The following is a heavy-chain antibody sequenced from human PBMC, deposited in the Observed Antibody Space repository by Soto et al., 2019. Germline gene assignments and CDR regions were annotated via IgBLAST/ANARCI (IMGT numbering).Heavy chain of an antibody. CDR2: IYHTGST. CDR3: ASFSGATYGDYGGGINY. J-gene: IGHJ4*02. CDR1: GGSITNSIC. Sequence: PSETLSLTCAVSGGSITNSICLMLFRHPPGKGLEWIGEIYHTGSTDYNPSLKSRVTISVDTSKNQFSLKLTSVTAADTAVYFCASFSGATYGDYGGGINYWGQGTLVTVSS. D-gene: IGHD4-17*01. V-gene: IGHV4-4*02.